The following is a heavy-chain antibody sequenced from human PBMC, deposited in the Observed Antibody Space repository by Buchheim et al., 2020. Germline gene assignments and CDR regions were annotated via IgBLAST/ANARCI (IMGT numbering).Heavy chain of an antibody. V-gene: IGHV4-34*01. CDR3: ARRGYSYSWVPPNYYGMDV. CDR1: GGSFSGYY. J-gene: IGHJ6*02. Sequence: QVQLQQWGAGLLKPSETLSLTCAVYGGSFSGYYWSWIRQPPGKGLEWIGEINHSGITNYNPSLKSRVTISVDTSKNQFSLKLSSVTAADTAVYYCARRGYSYSWVPPNYYGMDVWGQGTT. CDR2: INHSGIT. D-gene: IGHD5-18*01.